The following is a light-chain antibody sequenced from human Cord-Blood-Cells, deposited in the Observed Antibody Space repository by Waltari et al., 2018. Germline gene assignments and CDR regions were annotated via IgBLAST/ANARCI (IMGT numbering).Light chain of an antibody. CDR2: DSS. J-gene: IGKJ4*01. Sequence: DIQMTQSPSSLSASVADRVTITCQASQDISNYLNWYQQKPGKAPKLLIYDSSNLETGVPSRFSGSGSGTDFTFTISSLQPEDIATYYCQQYDKGLTFGGGTKVEIK. CDR1: QDISNY. CDR3: QQYDKGLT. V-gene: IGKV1-33*01.